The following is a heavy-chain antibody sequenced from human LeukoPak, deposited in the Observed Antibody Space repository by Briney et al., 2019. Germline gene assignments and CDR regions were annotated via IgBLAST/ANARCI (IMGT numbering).Heavy chain of an antibody. V-gene: IGHV4-59*08. CDR1: GGSINSNY. D-gene: IGHD4-17*01. Sequence: PSETLSLTCTVSGGSINSNYWSWIRQPPGKGLEWIGYIYYSGSTNYNPSLKSRVTISVDTSKNQFPLKLSSVTAADTAVYYCARAYGDPYWGQGTLVTVSS. CDR2: IYYSGST. J-gene: IGHJ4*02. CDR3: ARAYGDPY.